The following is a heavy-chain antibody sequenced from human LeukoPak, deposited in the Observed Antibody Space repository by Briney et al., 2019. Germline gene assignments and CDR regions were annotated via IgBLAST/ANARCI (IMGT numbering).Heavy chain of an antibody. D-gene: IGHD3-16*02. V-gene: IGHV3-48*01. CDR1: GFTFSSYS. Sequence: GGSLRLSCAASGFTFSSYSMSWVRQAPGKGLKWVAYISSSSGTIYYTDSVKGRFTISRDNAKNSVFLQMSSLSGGDTAIYYCARDQGFRYFDPWGQGTLVTVSS. CDR3: ARDQGFRYFDP. J-gene: IGHJ5*02. CDR2: ISSSSGTI.